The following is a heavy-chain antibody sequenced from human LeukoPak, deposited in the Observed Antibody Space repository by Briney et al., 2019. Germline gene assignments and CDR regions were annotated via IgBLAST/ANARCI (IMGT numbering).Heavy chain of an antibody. Sequence: PGGSLRLSCAASGFTFSSYSMHWVRQAPGKGLEYVSGISSNGGITYSANSVKGRLTISRDNSKNTLDLQMGSLRAEDMAVYYCARERHYYFDYWGQGILVTVSS. J-gene: IGHJ4*02. CDR2: ISSNGGIT. V-gene: IGHV3-64*01. CDR3: ARERHYYFDY. CDR1: GFTFSSYS.